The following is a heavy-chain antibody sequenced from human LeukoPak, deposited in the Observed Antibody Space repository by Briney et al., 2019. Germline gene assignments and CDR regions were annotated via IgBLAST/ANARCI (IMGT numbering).Heavy chain of an antibody. CDR2: IYYSGSI. V-gene: IGHV4-59*01. J-gene: IGHJ3*02. CDR3: ASGKLERRRKAFDI. D-gene: IGHD1-1*01. Sequence: SETLSLTCTVSGGSISSYYWSWIRQPPGKGLEWIGYIYYSGSINYNPSLKSRVTISVDTSKNQFSLKLSSVTAADTAVYYCASGKLERRRKAFDIWGQGTMVTVSS. CDR1: GGSISSYY.